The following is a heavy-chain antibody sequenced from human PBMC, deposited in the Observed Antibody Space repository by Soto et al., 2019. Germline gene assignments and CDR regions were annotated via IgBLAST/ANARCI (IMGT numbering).Heavy chain of an antibody. D-gene: IGHD4-17*01. Sequence: EVQLVESGGGLVKPGGSLRLSCAASGFTFSSYSMNWVRQAPGKGLEWVSSISSSSSYIYYADSVKGRFTISRDNAKNSLYLQMNSLRADDTAVYYCARVGYGDYALDYWGQGTLVTVSS. CDR1: GFTFSSYS. CDR2: ISSSSSYI. J-gene: IGHJ4*02. CDR3: ARVGYGDYALDY. V-gene: IGHV3-21*01.